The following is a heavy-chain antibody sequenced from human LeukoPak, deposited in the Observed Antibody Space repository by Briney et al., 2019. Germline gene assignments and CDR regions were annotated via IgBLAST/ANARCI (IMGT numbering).Heavy chain of an antibody. D-gene: IGHD3-10*01. CDR2: ISAYNGNT. J-gene: IGHJ4*02. V-gene: IGHV1-18*01. Sequence: ASVKVSCKASGYTFTSYGISWVRQAPGQGLEWMGWISAYNGNTNYAQKFQGRVTMTRDTSISTAYMELTRLRSDDSAVYYCARESGSYFDYWGQGTLVTVSS. CDR3: ARESGSYFDY. CDR1: GYTFTSYG.